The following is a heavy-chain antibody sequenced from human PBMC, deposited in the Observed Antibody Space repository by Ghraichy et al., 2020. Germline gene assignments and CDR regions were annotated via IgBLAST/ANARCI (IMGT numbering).Heavy chain of an antibody. CDR3: AGGGSGGRSYYYYYGMDV. CDR1: GGTFSSYA. J-gene: IGHJ6*04. D-gene: IGHD3-10*01. V-gene: IGHV1-69*13. Sequence: SVKVSCKASGGTFSSYAISWVRQAPGQGLEWMGGIIPIFGTANYAQKFQGRVTITADESTSTAYMELSSLRSEDTAVYDCAGGGSGGRSYYYYYGMDVWGKGTTVTVSS. CDR2: IIPIFGTA.